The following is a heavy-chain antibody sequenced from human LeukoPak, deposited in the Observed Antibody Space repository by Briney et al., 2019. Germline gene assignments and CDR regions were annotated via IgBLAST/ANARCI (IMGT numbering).Heavy chain of an antibody. D-gene: IGHD4-23*01. CDR2: ISYDGVDK. J-gene: IGHJ4*02. V-gene: IGHV3-30-3*01. CDR1: GFTFSHYA. CDR3: AKERKLLPFDC. Sequence: GGSLRLPCEASGFTFSHYAMHWVRQVAGKGLEWVAGISYDGVDKYYPKSGEGRFIISRDNSKNTLYLQMNSLRAEDTAVYYCAKERKLLPFDCWGQGTLVTVSS.